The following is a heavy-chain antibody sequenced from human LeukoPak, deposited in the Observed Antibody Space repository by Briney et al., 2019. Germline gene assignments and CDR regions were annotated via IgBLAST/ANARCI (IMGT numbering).Heavy chain of an antibody. CDR3: ARLKPASGYYDY. CDR2: INHSGST. CDR1: AGSFSNYY. Sequence: SETLSLTCAVFAGSFSNYYWSWIRQSPGKGLEWIGEINHSGSTNYNPSLKSRVTISVDTSKNQFSLKLSSVTAADTAVYYCARLKPASGYYDYWGQGTLVTVSS. J-gene: IGHJ4*02. D-gene: IGHD3-22*01. V-gene: IGHV4-34*01.